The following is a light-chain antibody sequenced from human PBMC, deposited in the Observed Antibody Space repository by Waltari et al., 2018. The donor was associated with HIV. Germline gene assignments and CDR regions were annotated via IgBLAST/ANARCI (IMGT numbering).Light chain of an antibody. J-gene: IGLJ2*01. CDR1: TPNIGSSN. Sequence: QSVLTQPPSASGTPGQRVTISCSGSTPNIGSSNVNWYQQFSRAAPKLLIYADAQRPSGVPYRFAVSKSGTSASLVISGLQSEDEADYYCSTWDDRLNGVVFGGGTRLTVV. CDR3: STWDDRLNGVV. V-gene: IGLV1-44*01. CDR2: ADA.